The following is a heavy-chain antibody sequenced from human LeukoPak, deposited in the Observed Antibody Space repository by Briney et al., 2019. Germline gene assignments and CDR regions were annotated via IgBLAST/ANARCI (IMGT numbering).Heavy chain of an antibody. CDR2: ISGSGGST. CDR1: GFTVSRNY. Sequence: PGGSLRLSCAASGFTVSRNYMSWVRQAPGKGLEWVSAISGSGGSTYYADSVKGRFTISRDNSKNTLYLQMNSLRAEDTAVYYCAKVGYDFSLNWFDPWGQGTLVTVSS. CDR3: AKVGYDFSLNWFDP. J-gene: IGHJ5*02. V-gene: IGHV3-23*01. D-gene: IGHD3-3*01.